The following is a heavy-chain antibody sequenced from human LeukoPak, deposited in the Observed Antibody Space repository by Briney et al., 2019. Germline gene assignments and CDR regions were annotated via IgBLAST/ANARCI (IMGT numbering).Heavy chain of an antibody. CDR2: IYSGST. D-gene: IGHD2/OR15-2a*01. J-gene: IGHJ6*02. CDR3: AREVIYYYYGMDV. CDR1: GYSISTSNW. Sequence: PSDTLSLTCAVSGYSISTSNWWGWIRQPPGKGLEWIGYIYSGSTYYNPSLKSRVTISVDTSKNQFSLKLSSVTAADTAVYYCAREVIYYYYGMDVWGQGTTVTVSS. V-gene: IGHV4-28*03.